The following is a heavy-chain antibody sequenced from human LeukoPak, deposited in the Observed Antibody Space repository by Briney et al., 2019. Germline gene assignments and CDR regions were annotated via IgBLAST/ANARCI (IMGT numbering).Heavy chain of an antibody. V-gene: IGHV4-61*02. CDR2: IYTSGST. CDR3: AREEATYYYDSSGFRD. D-gene: IGHD3-22*01. J-gene: IGHJ4*02. Sequence: PSQTLCLTCTVSGGSISSGSYYRSWIRQPAGKGLEWIGRIYTSGSTNYNPSLKSRVTISVDTSKNQFSLKLSSVTAADTAVYYCAREEATYYYDSSGFRDWGQGTLVTVSS. CDR1: GGSISSGSYY.